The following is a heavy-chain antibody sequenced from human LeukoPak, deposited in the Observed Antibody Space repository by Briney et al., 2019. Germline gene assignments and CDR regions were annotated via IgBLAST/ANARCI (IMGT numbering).Heavy chain of an antibody. Sequence: SETLSLTCTVSGGSFSSSSYHWGWIRQPPGKGLEWIGSIYYSGSTYYNPSLKSRVTISVDTSKNQFSLKLSSVTAADTAVYYCARLDDRAARIGVGHSSSWSSRRGFDSWGQGTLVTVSS. CDR3: ARLDDRAARIGVGHSSSWSSRRGFDS. J-gene: IGHJ4*02. V-gene: IGHV4-39*01. CDR1: GGSFSSSSYH. D-gene: IGHD6-13*01. CDR2: IYYSGST.